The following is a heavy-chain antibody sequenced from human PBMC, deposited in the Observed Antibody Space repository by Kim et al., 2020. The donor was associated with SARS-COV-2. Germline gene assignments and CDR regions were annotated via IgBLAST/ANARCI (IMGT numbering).Heavy chain of an antibody. CDR3: ARDLERYSSISGGYDY. J-gene: IGHJ4*02. CDR2: ISSSSSYT. Sequence: GGSLRLSCAASGFTFSDYYMSWIRQAPGKGLEWVSYISSSSSYTNYADSVKGRFTISRDNAKNSLYLQMNSLRAEDTAVYYCARDLERYSSISGGYDYWGPGTLVTVSS. CDR1: GFTFSDYY. V-gene: IGHV3-11*05. D-gene: IGHD6-13*01.